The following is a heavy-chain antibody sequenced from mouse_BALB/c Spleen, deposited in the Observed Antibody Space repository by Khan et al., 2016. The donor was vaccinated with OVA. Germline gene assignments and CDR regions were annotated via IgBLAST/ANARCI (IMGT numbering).Heavy chain of an antibody. CDR1: GFSLTSYG. CDR2: IWAGGST. Sequence: VELVESGPGLVAPSQSLSITCTVSGFSLTSYGIHWVRQPPGKGLAWLGIIWAGGSTNYNSALMSRLSISKDNSRSQVFLKMNSLQTDDTAMYFCARNRESDYFDYWGQGTTLTVSS. J-gene: IGHJ2*01. CDR3: ARNRESDYFDY. V-gene: IGHV2-9*02.